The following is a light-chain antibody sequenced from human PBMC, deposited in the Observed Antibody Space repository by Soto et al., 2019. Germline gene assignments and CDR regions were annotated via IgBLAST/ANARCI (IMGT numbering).Light chain of an antibody. Sequence: QSVLTQPPSVSVAPGQKVTISCSGGSSNMGSNYVSWYQQLPGTAPKLLIFDNDKRPSGIPDRFSGSRSGTSGTLAITGLQTGDEADYYCGAWDTSLSVVVFGGGTKLTVL. CDR3: GAWDTSLSVVV. V-gene: IGLV1-51*01. CDR1: SSNMGSNY. J-gene: IGLJ3*02. CDR2: DND.